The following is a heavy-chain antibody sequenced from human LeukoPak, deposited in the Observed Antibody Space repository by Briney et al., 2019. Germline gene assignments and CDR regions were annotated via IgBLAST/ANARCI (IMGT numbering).Heavy chain of an antibody. D-gene: IGHD3-10*01. J-gene: IGHJ4*02. CDR1: GFTFSSYW. CDR3: ARDGVLWFGELLI. CDR2: INSDGSST. Sequence: GGSLRLSCAASGFTFSSYWMHWVRQAPGKGLVWVSRINSDGSSTSYADSVKGRFTISRDNAKNSLYLQMNSLRAEDTAVYYCARDGVLWFGELLIWGQGTLVTVSS. V-gene: IGHV3-74*01.